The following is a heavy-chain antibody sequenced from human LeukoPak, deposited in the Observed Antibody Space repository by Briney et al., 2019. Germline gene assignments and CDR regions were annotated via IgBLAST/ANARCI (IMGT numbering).Heavy chain of an antibody. CDR1: GYTFTSHG. CDR2: ISAYNGNT. D-gene: IGHD2-21*02. CDR3: ARDLRSLAYCGGDCYSDY. V-gene: IGHV1-18*01. Sequence: ASVKVSCKASGYTFTSHGISWVRQAPGQGLEWMGWISAYNGNTNYAQKLQGRVTMTTDTSTSTAYMELRSLRSDDTAVYYCARDLRSLAYCGGDCYSDYWGQGTLVTVSS. J-gene: IGHJ4*02.